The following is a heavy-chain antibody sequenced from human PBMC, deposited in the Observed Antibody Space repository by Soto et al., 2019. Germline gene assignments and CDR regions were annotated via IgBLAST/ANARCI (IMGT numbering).Heavy chain of an antibody. J-gene: IGHJ6*02. CDR2: IIPFFHAP. CDR3: ARSRAAAPPRVGMDV. D-gene: IGHD6-13*01. V-gene: IGHV1-69*13. Sequence: SVKVSCKASGYTFTGYYVHWVRQAPGQGLEWMGGIIPFFHAPNYAQKFQGRVTITADESTSIVFMEMSSLRFEDTAVYYCARSRAAAPPRVGMDVWGQGTTVTVS. CDR1: GYTFTGYY.